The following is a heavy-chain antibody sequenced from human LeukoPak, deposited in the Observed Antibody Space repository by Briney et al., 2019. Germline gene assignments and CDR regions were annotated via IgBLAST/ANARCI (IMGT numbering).Heavy chain of an antibody. CDR3: ARDFADYGDFDY. CDR2: ISTSSDIV. V-gene: IGHV3-48*01. J-gene: IGHJ4*02. Sequence: GGSLRPSCAASGFDFSTYTMNWVRQAPGKGLEWISYISTSSDIVYYADSVMGRFTISRDNAKNSLYLQMNSLRGEDAAVYYCARDFADYGDFDYWGQGTLVTVSS. CDR1: GFDFSTYT. D-gene: IGHD4-17*01.